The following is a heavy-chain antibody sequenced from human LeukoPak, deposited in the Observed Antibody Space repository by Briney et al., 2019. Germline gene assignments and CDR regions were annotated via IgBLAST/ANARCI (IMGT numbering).Heavy chain of an antibody. J-gene: IGHJ5*02. CDR2: IYYSGST. CDR1: GGSISSYY. V-gene: IGHV4-59*01. CDR3: ARSRLVVVPAARGGWFDP. D-gene: IGHD2-2*01. Sequence: SETLSLTCTVSGGSISSYYWSWIRQPPGKGLEWIGYIYYSGSTNYNPSLKSRVTISVDTSKNQFSLKLSSVTAADTAVYYCARSRLVVVPAARGGWFDPWGQGTLVTVSS.